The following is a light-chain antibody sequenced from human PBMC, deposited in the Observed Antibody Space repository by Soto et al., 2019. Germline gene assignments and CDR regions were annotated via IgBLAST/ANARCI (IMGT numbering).Light chain of an antibody. V-gene: IGKV1-27*01. CDR3: QKYDSAPWT. J-gene: IGKJ1*01. CDR2: VAS. CDR1: QGIRKY. Sequence: DVEMTQSPSSLSASVGDRVIITCRASQGIRKYLAWYQQKPGRVPRLLIYVASTLQSGVPSRFSGSGSGTDFILTISSLQPEEVATYYCQKYDSAPWTFGPGTKVEIK.